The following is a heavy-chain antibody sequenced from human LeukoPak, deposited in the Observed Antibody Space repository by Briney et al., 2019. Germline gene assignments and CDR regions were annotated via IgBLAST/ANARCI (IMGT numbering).Heavy chain of an antibody. V-gene: IGHV4-59*01. CDR1: GGSICSYY. CDR2: IYYSGST. J-gene: IGHJ4*02. D-gene: IGHD3-22*01. CDR3: ARGLYYYDSSGYYPSFDY. Sequence: SETLSLTCTVSGGSICSYYWSWIRQPPGKGLEWIGYIYYSGSTNYNPSLKSRVTISVDTSKNQFSLKLSSVTAADTAVYYCARGLYYYDSSGYYPSFDYWGQGTLVTVSS.